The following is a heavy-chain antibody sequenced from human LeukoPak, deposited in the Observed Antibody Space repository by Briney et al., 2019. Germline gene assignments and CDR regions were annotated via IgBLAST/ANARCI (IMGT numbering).Heavy chain of an antibody. CDR2: INHSGST. Sequence: SETLSLTCAVYGGSFSGYYWSWIRQPPGKGLEWIGEINHSGSTNYNPSLKSRVTISVDTSKNQFSLKLGSVTAADTAVYYCARLGGATKAFDIWGQGTMVTVSS. J-gene: IGHJ3*02. V-gene: IGHV4-34*01. CDR1: GGSFSGYY. D-gene: IGHD1-26*01. CDR3: ARLGGATKAFDI.